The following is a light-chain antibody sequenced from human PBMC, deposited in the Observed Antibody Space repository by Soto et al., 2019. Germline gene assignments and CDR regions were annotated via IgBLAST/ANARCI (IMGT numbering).Light chain of an antibody. CDR2: GAS. Sequence: EIVLTQSPGTLSLPPGERATLSCRVSQSVSSSYLAWYQQKPGQAPRLLIYGASSRATGIPDRFSGSGSGTDFTLTISRLEPEDFAVYYCQQYGSSPQGTFGQGTKVEIK. CDR3: QQYGSSPQGT. V-gene: IGKV3-20*01. J-gene: IGKJ1*01. CDR1: QSVSSSY.